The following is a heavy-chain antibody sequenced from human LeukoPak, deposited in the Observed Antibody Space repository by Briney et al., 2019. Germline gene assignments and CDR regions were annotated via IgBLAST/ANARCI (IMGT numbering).Heavy chain of an antibody. V-gene: IGHV3-23*01. D-gene: IGHD2-21*02. CDR2: ISSDTGGK. Sequence: PGGSLRLSCAATGFTFSNYAINWVRQAPGKGLEWVATISSDTGGKHYVASVKGRFTISRDNSKNTVYLQMSSLNAGDTAMYYGAKDDLMETICRDRSWFDHWGQGTRVTVSS. CDR1: GFTFSNYA. CDR3: AKDDLMETICRDRSWFDH. J-gene: IGHJ5*02.